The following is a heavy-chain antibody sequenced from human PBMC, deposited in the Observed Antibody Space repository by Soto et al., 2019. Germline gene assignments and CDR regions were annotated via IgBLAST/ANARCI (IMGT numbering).Heavy chain of an antibody. CDR2: ISAYNGNT. Sequence: QVRLVQSGAEVKKPGASVKVSCKASGYTFTSYGISWVRQAPGQGLEWMGWISAYNGNTNYAQKLQGRVTLTTDTSTSTAYMELRSLRADDTAVYYCARPIWVATRVPFCDYWGQGTLVTVSS. J-gene: IGHJ4*02. CDR3: ARPIWVATRVPFCDY. D-gene: IGHD5-12*01. V-gene: IGHV1-18*01. CDR1: GYTFTSYG.